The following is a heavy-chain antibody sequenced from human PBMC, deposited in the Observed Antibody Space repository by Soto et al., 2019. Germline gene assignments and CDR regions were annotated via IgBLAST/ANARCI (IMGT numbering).Heavy chain of an antibody. Sequence: XTLSLTCTVSGGSISSSSYYWGWIRQPPGKGLEWIGSIYYSGSTYYNPSLKSRVTISVDTSKNQFSLKLRSVTAADTAVYYCVSYYYYGMDVWGQGTTVTVSS. CDR2: IYYSGST. J-gene: IGHJ6*02. CDR1: GGSISSSSYY. CDR3: VSYYYYGMDV. V-gene: IGHV4-39*01.